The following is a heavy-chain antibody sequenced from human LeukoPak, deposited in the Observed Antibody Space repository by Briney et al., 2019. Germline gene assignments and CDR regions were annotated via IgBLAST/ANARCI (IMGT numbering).Heavy chain of an antibody. Sequence: SGGSPRLSCAASGFTFSNTWMSWVRQGPGKGLEWVGRIQRKTDGGTTDYAAPVKGRFTISRDDSENTFYLQMNSLKIEDTAVYYCTTESSGGSDNWGQGTLVTVSS. D-gene: IGHD1-26*01. CDR2: IQRKTDGGTT. CDR3: TTESSGGSDN. CDR1: GFTFSNTW. V-gene: IGHV3-15*01. J-gene: IGHJ4*02.